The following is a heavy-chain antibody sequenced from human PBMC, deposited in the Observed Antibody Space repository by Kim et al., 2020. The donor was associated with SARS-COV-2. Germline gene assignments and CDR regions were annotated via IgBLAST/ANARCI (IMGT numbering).Heavy chain of an antibody. V-gene: IGHV3-30*04. Sequence: GGSLRLSCAASGFTFSSYAMHWVRQAPGKGLEWVAVISYDGSNKYYADSVKGRFTISRDNSKNTLYLQMNSLRAEDTAVYYCAREPVDGYSSGGYFDYWGQGTLVTVSS. D-gene: IGHD6-19*01. J-gene: IGHJ4*02. CDR1: GFTFSSYA. CDR3: AREPVDGYSSGGYFDY. CDR2: ISYDGSNK.